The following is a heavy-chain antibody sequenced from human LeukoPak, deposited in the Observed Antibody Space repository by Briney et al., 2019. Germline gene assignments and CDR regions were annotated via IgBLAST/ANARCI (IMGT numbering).Heavy chain of an antibody. V-gene: IGHV4-61*01. J-gene: IGHJ4*02. Sequence: PSETLSLTCDVSGVSINTCCYNWTWIRQPPGQGLEWIGYKYYSGSTRYNSSLRSRLTISLDSSKNQFSLRLTSVTAADTAVYYCARGRSYGFDFDSWGPGTLVIVSS. CDR3: ARGRSYGFDFDS. CDR2: KYYSGST. CDR1: GVSINTCCYN. D-gene: IGHD5-18*01.